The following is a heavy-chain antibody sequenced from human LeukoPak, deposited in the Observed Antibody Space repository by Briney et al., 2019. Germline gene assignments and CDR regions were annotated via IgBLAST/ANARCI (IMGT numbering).Heavy chain of an antibody. CDR1: GGSISSYY. V-gene: IGHV4-59*01. J-gene: IGHJ4*02. CDR2: IYYSGST. Sequence: PSETLSLTCTGSGGSISSYYWSWLRQPPGKGLEWVGYIYYSGSTNYNPSLKSRVTISVDTSKNQFSLKLSSVTAADTAVYYCARSIAVAQFDYWGQGTLVTVSS. CDR3: ARSIAVAQFDY. D-gene: IGHD6-19*01.